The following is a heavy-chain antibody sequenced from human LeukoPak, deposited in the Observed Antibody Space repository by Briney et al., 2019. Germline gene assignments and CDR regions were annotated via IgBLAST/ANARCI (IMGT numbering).Heavy chain of an antibody. J-gene: IGHJ4*02. CDR1: GGSFSGYY. V-gene: IGHV4-34*01. CDR3: ARGHTYYYDSRGYYPEIRSYYFDY. D-gene: IGHD3-22*01. CDR2: INHSGST. Sequence: SETLSLTCAVYGGSFSGYYWSWIRQPPGKGLEWIGEINHSGSTNYNPSLKSRVTISVDKSKNQFSLKLSSVTAADTAVYYCARGHTYYYDSRGYYPEIRSYYFDYWGQGTLVTVSS.